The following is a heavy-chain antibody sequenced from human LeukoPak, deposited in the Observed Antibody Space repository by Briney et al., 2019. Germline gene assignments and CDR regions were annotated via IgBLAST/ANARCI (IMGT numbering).Heavy chain of an antibody. CDR3: ATAGDYRFDY. J-gene: IGHJ4*02. D-gene: IGHD4-17*01. V-gene: IGHV3-74*01. Sequence: GGSLRLSCAASRFTFSSYWMHWVRQAPGKGLVWVSRMNSDGSITNYADSVKGRFTISRDNAKNTLYLQMNSLRAEDTAVYYCATAGDYRFDYWGQGTLVTVSS. CDR1: RFTFSSYW. CDR2: MNSDGSIT.